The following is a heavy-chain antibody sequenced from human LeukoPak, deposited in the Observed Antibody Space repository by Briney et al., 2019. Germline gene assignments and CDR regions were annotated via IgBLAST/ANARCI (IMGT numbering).Heavy chain of an antibody. Sequence: GGSLRLSCAASGFTFSSYSMNWVRQAPGKGLEWVSSISSSSSYIYYADSVKGRFTISRDNAKNSLYLQMNSLRAEDTAVYYCARDRRAMTTVTGGFDPWGQGTRVTVSS. CDR1: GFTFSSYS. V-gene: IGHV3-21*01. CDR2: ISSSSSYI. D-gene: IGHD4-17*01. J-gene: IGHJ5*02. CDR3: ARDRRAMTTVTGGFDP.